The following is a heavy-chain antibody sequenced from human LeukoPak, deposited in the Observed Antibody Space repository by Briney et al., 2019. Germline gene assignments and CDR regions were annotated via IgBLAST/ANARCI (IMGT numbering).Heavy chain of an antibody. D-gene: IGHD3-10*01. CDR2: INPHSGAT. Sequence: VASVNVCCKASGYTFTGYYIHWVRQAPGQGPEWMGWINPHSGATNYAQKFQGRVTMTRDTSISTAFMELSSLRSDDTAMYYCSRDLLMYYSGSGESTWGQGTQVTVSS. CDR1: GYTFTGYY. J-gene: IGHJ5*02. V-gene: IGHV1-2*02. CDR3: SRDLLMYYSGSGEST.